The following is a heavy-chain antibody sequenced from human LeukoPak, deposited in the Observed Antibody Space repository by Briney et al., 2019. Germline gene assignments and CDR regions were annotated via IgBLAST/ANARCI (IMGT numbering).Heavy chain of an antibody. D-gene: IGHD4-11*01. CDR3: AKDLGYYSSYYYGMDV. V-gene: IGHV3-30*04. CDR2: ISYDGRSK. Sequence: GGSLRLSCAASGFTFTSYSMNWVRQAPGKGLEWVAVISYDGRSKYYTDSVKGRFTISRDNSKNTLYLQMNSLRAEDTAVYYCAKDLGYYSSYYYGMDVWGQGTTVTVSS. J-gene: IGHJ6*02. CDR1: GFTFTSYS.